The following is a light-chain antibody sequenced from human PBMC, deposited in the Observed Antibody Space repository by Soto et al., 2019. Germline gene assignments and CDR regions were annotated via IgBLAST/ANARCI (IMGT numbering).Light chain of an antibody. CDR2: DVS. CDR3: QQYGGSPLT. J-gene: IGKJ3*01. CDR1: QTVSSNS. V-gene: IGKV3-20*01. Sequence: EIVLTQSPGTLTLSPGERATLSCRASQTVSSNSLAWYQQKAGQAPRVLIFDVSTRATGIPDRFSGSGSGTDFALTISRLEPEDFAVYYCQQYGGSPLTFGPGTKVEIK.